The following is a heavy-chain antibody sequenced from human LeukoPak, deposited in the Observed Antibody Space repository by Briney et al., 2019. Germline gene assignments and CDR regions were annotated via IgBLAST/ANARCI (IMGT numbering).Heavy chain of an antibody. D-gene: IGHD6-13*01. CDR1: GFTLSTYS. CDR2: ISSGSSDI. CDR3: ARDAFASSWPNYYYGMDV. J-gene: IGHJ6*02. V-gene: IGHV3-21*01. Sequence: SGGSLRLSCAPSGFTLSTYSMNWARQAPGKGLEWVSSISSGSSDIYYADSVKGRFTISRDNAKNSLFLQMNSLRVEDTAVYYCARDAFASSWPNYYYGMDVWGQGTMVTVSS.